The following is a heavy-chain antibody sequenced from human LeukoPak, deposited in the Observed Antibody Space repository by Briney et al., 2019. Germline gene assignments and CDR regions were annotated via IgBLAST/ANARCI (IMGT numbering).Heavy chain of an antibody. CDR1: VFTFSIYW. J-gene: IGHJ4*02. D-gene: IGHD1-14*01. CDR3: ARHNPLWGY. V-gene: IGHV3-7*04. Sequence: PGGSLRLSCAASVFTFSIYWKIWVRQAPGKGLEWVANIKPDGSEKYYVDSVKGRFTISRDNAKNSLYLQMSSLRVEDTALYFCARHNPLWGYWGQGTLVTVSS. CDR2: IKPDGSEK.